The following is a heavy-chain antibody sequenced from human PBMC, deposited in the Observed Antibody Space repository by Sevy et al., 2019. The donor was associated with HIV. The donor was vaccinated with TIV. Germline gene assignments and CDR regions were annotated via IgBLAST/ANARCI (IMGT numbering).Heavy chain of an antibody. V-gene: IGHV3-15*01. D-gene: IGHD3-10*01. CDR3: TTAPRRITMVRGVIITNDAFHI. Sequence: GGSLRLSCAASGFTFSNAWMSWVRQAPGKGLEWVGRIKSKTDGGTTDYAAPVKGRFTISRDDSKNTLYLQMNSLKTEDTAVYYCTTAPRRITMVRGVIITNDAFHIWGQGTMVTVSS. CDR2: IKSKTDGGTT. J-gene: IGHJ3*02. CDR1: GFTFSNAW.